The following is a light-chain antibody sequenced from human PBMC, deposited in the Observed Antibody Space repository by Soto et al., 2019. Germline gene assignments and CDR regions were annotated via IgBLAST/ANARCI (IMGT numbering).Light chain of an antibody. CDR2: KAS. J-gene: IGKJ5*01. CDR3: QQTFSPPSIT. Sequence: DIQMTQSPFTLSASVGDRVTITCRASQSISTWLAWYQQKPGKAPKLLIYKASSLDSGVPSRFSGSGSGSEFTLTISSLQPEDFATYYCQQTFSPPSITFGQGTRLEIK. V-gene: IGKV1-5*03. CDR1: QSISTW.